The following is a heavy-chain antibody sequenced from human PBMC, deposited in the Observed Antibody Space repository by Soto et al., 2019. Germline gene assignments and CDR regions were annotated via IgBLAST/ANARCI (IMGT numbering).Heavy chain of an antibody. Sequence: PGGSLRLSCAASGFTFSSYAMSWVRQAPGKGLEWVSAISGSGGSTYYADSVKGRFTISRDNSKNTLYPQMNSLRAEDTAVYYCAKDQGSSWYEIDYWGQGTLVTVSS. D-gene: IGHD6-13*01. J-gene: IGHJ4*02. V-gene: IGHV3-23*01. CDR2: ISGSGGST. CDR1: GFTFSSYA. CDR3: AKDQGSSWYEIDY.